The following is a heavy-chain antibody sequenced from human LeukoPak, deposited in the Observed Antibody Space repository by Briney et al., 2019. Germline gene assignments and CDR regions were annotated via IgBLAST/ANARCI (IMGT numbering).Heavy chain of an antibody. V-gene: IGHV1-69*13. CDR3: AVNCGGDCYPRPNYYYYYMDV. Sequence: WASVTVSCKASGGTFSSYAISWVRQAPGQGLEWMGGIIPIFGTANYAQKYQGRVTITADESTSTAYMELSSLRSEDTTVYYCAVNCGGDCYPRPNYYYYYMDVWGKGTTVTVSS. D-gene: IGHD2-21*01. CDR2: IIPIFGTA. CDR1: GGTFSSYA. J-gene: IGHJ6*03.